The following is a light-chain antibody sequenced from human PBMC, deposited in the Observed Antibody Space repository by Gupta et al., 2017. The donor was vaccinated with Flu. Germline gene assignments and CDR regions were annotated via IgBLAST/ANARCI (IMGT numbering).Light chain of an antibody. CDR2: WAS. CDR3: QQYYSSPFT. J-gene: IGKJ2*01. V-gene: IGKV4-1*01. CDR1: QSILYSSNSKIY. Sequence: DIVMTQSPDSLAVSLGGRATISCKSSQSILYSSNSKIYLAWYQQKLGLPPKLVIYWASTRESGVPDRFSGSGSGTDFTLTINNLQAEDVAVYYCQQYYSSPFTFGQGTKLEIK.